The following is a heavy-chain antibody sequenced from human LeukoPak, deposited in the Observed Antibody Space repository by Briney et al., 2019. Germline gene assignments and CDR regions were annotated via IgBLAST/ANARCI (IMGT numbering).Heavy chain of an antibody. V-gene: IGHV1-2*04. D-gene: IGHD2-21*02. Sequence: ASVKVSCEASGYTFTGYYMHWVRQAPGQGLEWMEWINPNSGGTNYAQKFQGWVTMTRDTSISTAYMELSRLRSDDTAVYYCASGKYCGGDCYFDYWGQGTLVTVSS. CDR1: GYTFTGYY. CDR3: ASGKYCGGDCYFDY. CDR2: INPNSGGT. J-gene: IGHJ4*02.